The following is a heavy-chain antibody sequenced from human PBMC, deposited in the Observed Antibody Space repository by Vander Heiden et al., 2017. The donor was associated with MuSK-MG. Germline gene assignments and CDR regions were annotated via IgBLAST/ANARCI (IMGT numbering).Heavy chain of an antibody. CDR3: ARQPYIRSGYYYFDY. J-gene: IGHJ4*02. D-gene: IGHD3-22*01. V-gene: IGHV5-51*01. CDR1: GYSFTSDW. Sequence: EVQLVQSGAQVKKPVESLKISCKVSGYSFTSDWIAWVRQMPGKGLEWMGTIYPGDSDTRYSPSFQGQVTMSVDKSISTAYLQWSSLKASDSAMYYCARQPYIRSGYYYFDYWGQGTLVTVSS. CDR2: IYPGDSDT.